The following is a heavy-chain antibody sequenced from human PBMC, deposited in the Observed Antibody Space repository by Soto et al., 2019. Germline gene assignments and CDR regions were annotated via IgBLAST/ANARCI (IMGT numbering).Heavy chain of an antibody. CDR1: GGSISSGDYY. D-gene: IGHD5-18*01. Sequence: PSETLSLTCTVSGGSISSGDYYWSWIRQSPGKGLEWIGYIYDSGSTYYNPSLKSRVIISVDSSKNQFSLKLSSVTAADTDMYYCARGLRKELWLNYFDYWGQGTLVTVSS. CDR3: ARGLRKELWLNYFDY. CDR2: IYDSGST. V-gene: IGHV4-30-4*01. J-gene: IGHJ4*02.